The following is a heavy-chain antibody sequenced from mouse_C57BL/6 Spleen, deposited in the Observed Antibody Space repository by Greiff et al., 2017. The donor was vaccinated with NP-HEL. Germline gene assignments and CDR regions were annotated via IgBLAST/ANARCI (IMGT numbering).Heavy chain of an antibody. Sequence: EVHLVESGGGLVQPGGSLKLSCAASGFTFSDYYMYWVRQTPEKRLEWVAYISNGGGSTYYPDTVKGRFTISRDNAKNTLYLQMSRLKSEDTAMYYCARPSTGGFDYWGQGTTLTVSS. V-gene: IGHV5-12*01. D-gene: IGHD1-1*01. CDR1: GFTFSDYY. CDR2: ISNGGGST. J-gene: IGHJ2*01. CDR3: ARPSTGGFDY.